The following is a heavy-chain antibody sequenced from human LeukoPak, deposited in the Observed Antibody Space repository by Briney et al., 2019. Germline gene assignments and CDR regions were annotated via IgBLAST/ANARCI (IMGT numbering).Heavy chain of an antibody. CDR1: GYTFTSYG. Sequence: ASVTVSCTASGYTFTSYGISWVQQAPGQGLEWMGWISAYNGNTNYAQKLQGRVTMTTDTSTSTAYMELRSLRSDDTAVYYCARDEGYSYGHLIDYWGQGTLVTVSS. CDR3: ARDEGYSYGHLIDY. CDR2: ISAYNGNT. D-gene: IGHD5-18*01. V-gene: IGHV1-18*01. J-gene: IGHJ4*02.